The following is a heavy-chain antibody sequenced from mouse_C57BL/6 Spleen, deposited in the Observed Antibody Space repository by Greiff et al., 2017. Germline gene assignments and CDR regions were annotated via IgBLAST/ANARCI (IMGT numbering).Heavy chain of an antibody. J-gene: IGHJ1*03. V-gene: IGHV1-55*01. CDR1: GYTFTSYW. D-gene: IGHD3-2*01. CDR3: ARGETFVGYFDV. CDR2: IYPGSGST. Sequence: QVQLKQPGAELVKPGASVKMSCKASGYTFTSYWITWVKQRPGQGLEWIGDIYPGSGSTNYNEKFKSKATLTVDTSSSTAYMQLSSLTSEDSAVYYCARGETFVGYFDVWGTGTTVTVSS.